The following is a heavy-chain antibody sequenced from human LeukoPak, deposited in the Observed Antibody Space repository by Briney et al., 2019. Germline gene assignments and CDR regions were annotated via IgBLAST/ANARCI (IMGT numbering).Heavy chain of an antibody. CDR3: ARDEGYGSGSYYNDYYYYYYMDV. CDR2: INPNRGGT. D-gene: IGHD3-10*01. J-gene: IGHJ6*03. V-gene: IGHV1-2*02. CDR1: GYTFTGYY. Sequence: ASVKVSCKASGYTFTGYYMHWVRQAPGQGLEWMGWINPNRGGTNYAQKFQGRVTMTRDTSISTAYMELSRLRSDDAAVYYCARDEGYGSGSYYNDYYYYYYMDVWGKGTTVTVSS.